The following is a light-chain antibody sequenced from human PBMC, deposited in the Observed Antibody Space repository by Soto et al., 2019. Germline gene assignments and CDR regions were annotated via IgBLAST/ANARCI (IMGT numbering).Light chain of an antibody. V-gene: IGKV3-11*01. CDR1: QSVSSY. CDR3: HQSNNWPYT. J-gene: IGKJ2*01. Sequence: EIVLTQSPATLSLSPGERATLSCRASQSVSSYLAWYQQKPGQAPRLLIYDASNRATGIPARFSGSGSGTDFTLTISSLEPEDFAVYYCHQSNNWPYTFGQGTKLDIK. CDR2: DAS.